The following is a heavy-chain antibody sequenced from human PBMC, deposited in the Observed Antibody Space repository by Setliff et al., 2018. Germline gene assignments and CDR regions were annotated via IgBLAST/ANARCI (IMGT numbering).Heavy chain of an antibody. CDR3: VRLGTVAAGD. CDR2: INWDGRSI. Sequence: GGSLRLSCAASGFTFKNNGMNWVRQAPGKGLEWVSGINWDGRSIGYADSVKGRFTISRDSAKNSLYLQMNSLGVEDTALYHCVRLGTVAAGDWGQGTLVTVSS. J-gene: IGHJ4*02. CDR1: GFTFKNNG. V-gene: IGHV3-20*01. D-gene: IGHD6-19*01.